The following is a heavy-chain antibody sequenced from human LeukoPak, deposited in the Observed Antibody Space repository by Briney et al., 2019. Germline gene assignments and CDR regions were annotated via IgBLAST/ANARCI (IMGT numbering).Heavy chain of an antibody. CDR3: ARRDFALFGVITSFDS. CDR1: GESFSGFY. D-gene: IGHD3-3*01. J-gene: IGHJ4*02. V-gene: IGHV4-34*01. Sequence: SQTLSLTCGVYGESFSGFYWSWIRQTPGKGLQWIGEINHSGDINYNPSLESRVTISVDTSKRQFSLRLSSVTAADTAVYYCARRDFALFGVITSFDSWGQGTRVTISS. CDR2: INHSGDI.